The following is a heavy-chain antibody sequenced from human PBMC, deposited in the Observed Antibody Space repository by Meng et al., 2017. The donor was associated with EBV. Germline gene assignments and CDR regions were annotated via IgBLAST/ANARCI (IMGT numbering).Heavy chain of an antibody. CDR1: GYTFTSYD. Sequence: QVQLVQSGAEVKKPGASVKVSCKASGYTFTSYDINWVRHATGQGLEWMGWMNPNSGNTGYAQKFQGRVTMTRNTSISTAYMELSSLRSEDMAVYYCARGRGVYCSGGSCYPGWFDPWGQGTLVTVSS. CDR2: MNPNSGNT. CDR3: ARGRGVYCSGGSCYPGWFDP. J-gene: IGHJ5*02. D-gene: IGHD2-15*01. V-gene: IGHV1-8*01.